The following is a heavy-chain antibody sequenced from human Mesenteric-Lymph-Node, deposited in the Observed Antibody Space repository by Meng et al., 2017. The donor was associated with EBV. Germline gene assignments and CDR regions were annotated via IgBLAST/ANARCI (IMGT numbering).Heavy chain of an antibody. CDR2: ISSSGSY. CDR3: GRDPQGGLDP. Sequence: LEESGSGLVKPSSTLSLTCTVSCGSISRGINYWTWIRPRPGKGLEWIGYISSSGSYYYNPSLKSRVIISHDSSKNKFSLHLNSVNAADTAVYYCGRDPQGGLDPWGQGTLVTVSS. V-gene: IGHV4-30-4*01. CDR1: CGSISRGINY. D-gene: IGHD2-15*01. J-gene: IGHJ5*02.